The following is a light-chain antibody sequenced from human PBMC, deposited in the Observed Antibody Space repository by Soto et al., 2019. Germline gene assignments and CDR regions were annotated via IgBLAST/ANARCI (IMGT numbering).Light chain of an antibody. CDR3: QQYEIFPIT. V-gene: IGKV1-33*01. Sequence: DIQMTQSPSSVSSTVGGRVTITCQASHDIRKYLNWYQQKPGKAPKLLIYGASNMETGVPSRFTGSGSGTDFTFTISSLQPEDIATYYCQQYEIFPITFGQGTRLEIK. J-gene: IGKJ5*01. CDR2: GAS. CDR1: HDIRKY.